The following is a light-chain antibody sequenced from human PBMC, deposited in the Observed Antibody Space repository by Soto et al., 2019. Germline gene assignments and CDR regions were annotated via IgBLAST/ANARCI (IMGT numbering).Light chain of an antibody. CDR2: GAS. CDR3: QQYGSSPLT. V-gene: IGKV3-20*01. CDR1: QSVSSSY. Sequence: EIVLTQSPGTLSSSPGEGATLSCRASQSVSSSYLAWYQQKAGQGPRLLIYGASSRGTGIPDRFSGGGSGTDFTLTISRLEPEDFAVYYCQQYGSSPLTFGGGTKVEIK. J-gene: IGKJ4*01.